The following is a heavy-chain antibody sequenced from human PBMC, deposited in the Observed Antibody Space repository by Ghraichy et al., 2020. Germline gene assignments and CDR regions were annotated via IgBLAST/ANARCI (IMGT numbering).Heavy chain of an antibody. CDR1: GGSVNSGAYY. J-gene: IGHJ4*02. Sequence: SQTLSLTCTVSGGSVNSGAYYWSWIRQPPGEGPEWVGYVFYTGSTNYNPSFKSRLTISVDTSKNQFSLKLRYVTAADTAVYYCARTRDTGTYLRVFDYWGQGTLVTVSS. CDR3: ARTRDTGTYLRVFDY. V-gene: IGHV4-61*08. D-gene: IGHD2-8*02. CDR2: VFYTGST.